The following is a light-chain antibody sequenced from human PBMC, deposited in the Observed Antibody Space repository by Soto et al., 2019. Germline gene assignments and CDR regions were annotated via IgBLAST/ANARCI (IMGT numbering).Light chain of an antibody. CDR1: QSVNSN. CDR3: HQYNHWAGT. J-gene: IGKJ1*01. CDR2: GAS. V-gene: IGKV3-15*01. Sequence: EIVMTQSPATLSVSPGERATLSCRASQSVNSNLAWYQQKPGQAPRLLIYGASTRATGIPARFSGSGSGTEFTRTISSLQSEDFAVYYCHQYNHWAGTFGQGTKVEIK.